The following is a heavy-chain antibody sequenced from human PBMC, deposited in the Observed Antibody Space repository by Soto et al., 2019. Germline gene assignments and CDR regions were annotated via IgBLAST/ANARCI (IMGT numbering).Heavy chain of an antibody. CDR2: IYHRGST. Sequence: QLQLQESGSGLVKPSQTLSLTCAVSGGSISSGGYSWSWIRQPPGKGLEWIGYIYHRGSTYYNPSLKRRVTIAVDTSKNQFPLKLSSVTAADTAVYYCAREAVYYFDYWGQGTLVTVSS. V-gene: IGHV4-30-2*01. J-gene: IGHJ4*02. CDR3: AREAVYYFDY. D-gene: IGHD6-19*01. CDR1: GGSISSGGYS.